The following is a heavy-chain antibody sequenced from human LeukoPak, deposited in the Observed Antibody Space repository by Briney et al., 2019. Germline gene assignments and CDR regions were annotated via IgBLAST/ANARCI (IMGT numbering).Heavy chain of an antibody. CDR3: ARGGAAAGQYYFDY. J-gene: IGHJ4*02. V-gene: IGHV4-34*01. CDR1: GGPFSGYY. D-gene: IGHD6-13*01. CDR2: INHSGST. Sequence: SETLSLTCAVYGGPFSGYYWSWIRQPPGKGLEWIGEINHSGSTNYNPSLKSRVTISVDTSKNQFSLKLSSVTAADTAVYYCARGGAAAGQYYFDYWGQGTLVTVSS.